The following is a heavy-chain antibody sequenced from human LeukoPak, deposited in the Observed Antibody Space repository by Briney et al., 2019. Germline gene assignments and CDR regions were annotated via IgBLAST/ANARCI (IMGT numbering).Heavy chain of an antibody. Sequence: PSETLSLTCTVSGGSISSGSYYWSWIRQPAGKGLEWIGRIYTSGSTNYNPSLKSRVTISVDTSKNQFSLKLSSVTAADTAVYYCARVFGEFIFDYWGQGTLVTVSS. CDR1: GGSISSGSYY. CDR2: IYTSGST. J-gene: IGHJ4*02. CDR3: ARVFGEFIFDY. V-gene: IGHV4-61*02. D-gene: IGHD3-10*01.